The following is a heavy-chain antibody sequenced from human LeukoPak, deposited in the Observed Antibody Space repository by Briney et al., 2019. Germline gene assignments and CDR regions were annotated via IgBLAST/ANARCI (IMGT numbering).Heavy chain of an antibody. V-gene: IGHV1-58*02. CDR3: AADSTGVVPALPYYYYYMDV. CDR2: IVVGSGNT. Sequence: SVKVSCKASGFTFTSSAMQWVRQARGQRREWIGWIVVGSGNTNYAQKFQERVTITRDMSTSTAYMELRSLRSEDPAVYYCAADSTGVVPALPYYYYYMDVWGKGTTVTVSS. D-gene: IGHD2-2*01. CDR1: GFTFTSSA. J-gene: IGHJ6*03.